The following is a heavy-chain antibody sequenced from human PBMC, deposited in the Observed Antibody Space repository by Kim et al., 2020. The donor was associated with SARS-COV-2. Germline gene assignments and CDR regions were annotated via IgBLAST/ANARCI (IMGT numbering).Heavy chain of an antibody. V-gene: IGHV1-2*06. CDR3: ARGAPFSYDSSGYLDY. CDR2: INPNSGDT. Sequence: ASVKVSCKASGYTFIGYYMHWVRQAPGQGLEWMGRINPNSGDTHFAQKFQGRATLTRDTSISTAFMELSSLRSDDTAVYYCARGAPFSYDSSGYLDYWGQGTLLTVSX. CDR1: GYTFIGYY. J-gene: IGHJ4*02. D-gene: IGHD3-22*01.